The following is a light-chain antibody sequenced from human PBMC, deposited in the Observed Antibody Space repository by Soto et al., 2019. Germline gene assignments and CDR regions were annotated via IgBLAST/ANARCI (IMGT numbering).Light chain of an antibody. CDR3: QQYYSTPWT. CDR2: WAS. V-gene: IGKV4-1*01. CDR1: QSILSTSNNKNY. Sequence: VMTQSPDSLAVSLGERATINCKSSQSILSTSNNKNYLAWYQQKPGQPPKLIIYWASTRDSGVPDRFSGSGSGTDFTLTISRLQAEDVAVYSCQQYYSTPWTFGQGTKVEIK. J-gene: IGKJ1*01.